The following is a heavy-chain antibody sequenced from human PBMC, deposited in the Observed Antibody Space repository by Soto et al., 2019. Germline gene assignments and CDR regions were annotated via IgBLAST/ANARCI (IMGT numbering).Heavy chain of an antibody. V-gene: IGHV1-69*04. J-gene: IGHJ5*02. CDR3: AREEQLQNWFDP. Sequence: ASVKVACRTSGGTFSSYTISWVRQAPGQGLEWMGRIIPILGIANYAQKFQGRVTITADKSTSTAYMELSSLRSEDTAVYYCAREEQLQNWFDPWGQGTLVTVSS. CDR1: GGTFSSYT. CDR2: IIPILGIA. D-gene: IGHD6-6*01.